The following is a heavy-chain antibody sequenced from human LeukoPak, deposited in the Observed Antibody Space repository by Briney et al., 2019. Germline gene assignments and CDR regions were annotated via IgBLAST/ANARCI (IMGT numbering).Heavy chain of an antibody. J-gene: IGHJ3*02. V-gene: IGHV1-18*01. Sequence: RASVKVSCKASGYTFTSYGISWVRQAPGLGLEWMGWISAYNGNTNYAQKLQGRVTMTTDTSTCTAYMELRSLRSDDTAVYYCARELVYYDSSYAFDIWGQGTMVTVSS. CDR3: ARELVYYDSSYAFDI. CDR1: GYTFTSYG. CDR2: ISAYNGNT. D-gene: IGHD3-22*01.